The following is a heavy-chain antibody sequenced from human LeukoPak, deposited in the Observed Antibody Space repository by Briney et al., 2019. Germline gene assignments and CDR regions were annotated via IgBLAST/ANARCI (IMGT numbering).Heavy chain of an antibody. CDR3: ARQRRPGYSYGPFDY. D-gene: IGHD5-18*01. V-gene: IGHV4-59*08. CDR2: IYYSGST. CDR1: GGSISSYY. J-gene: IGHJ4*02. Sequence: SETLSLTCTVAGGSISSYYWSWIRQPPGKGLEWIGHIYYSGSTNYNPSLKSRVTISVDTSKNQFSLKLSSVTAADTAVYYCARQRRPGYSYGPFDYWGQGTLVTVSS.